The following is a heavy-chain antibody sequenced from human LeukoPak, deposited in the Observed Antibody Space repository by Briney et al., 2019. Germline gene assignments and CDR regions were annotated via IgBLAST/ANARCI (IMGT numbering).Heavy chain of an antibody. CDR3: ARGVYCGGDCRYYFDY. V-gene: IGHV4-59*01. Sequence: SETLSLTCSVSGGSISNYYWTWIRQPPGKGLEWIGYIYYSGSTNYNPSLSSRVTMSLDASKNQFSLKLSSVTAADTAVYYCARGVYCGGDCRYYFDYWGQGTLVTVSS. J-gene: IGHJ4*02. D-gene: IGHD2-21*02. CDR1: GGSISNYY. CDR2: IYYSGST.